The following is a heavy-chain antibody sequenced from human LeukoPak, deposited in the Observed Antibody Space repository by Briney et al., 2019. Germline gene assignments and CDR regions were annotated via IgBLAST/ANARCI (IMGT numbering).Heavy chain of an antibody. CDR3: AKDGFLAATVTD. V-gene: IGHV3-66*01. Sequence: GGSLRPSCAASGFTFSSYNMNWVRQAPGKGLEWVSLIYSGGSTYYADSVKGRFTISRDNSKNTLYLQMNSLRAEDTATYYCAKDGFLAATVTDWGQGTLVTVSS. D-gene: IGHD4-17*01. J-gene: IGHJ4*02. CDR2: IYSGGST. CDR1: GFTFSSYN.